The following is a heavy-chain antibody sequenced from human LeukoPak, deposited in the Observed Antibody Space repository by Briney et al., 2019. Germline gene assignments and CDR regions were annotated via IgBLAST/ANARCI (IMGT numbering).Heavy chain of an antibody. Sequence: GASVKVSCKASGGTFSSYAISWVRQAPGQGLEWMGIINPSGGSTSYAQKFQGRVTMTRDTSTSTVYMELSSLRSEDTAVYYCARGLSLRFLDVGYWGQGTLVTVSS. D-gene: IGHD3-3*01. CDR1: GGTFSSYA. CDR2: INPSGGST. J-gene: IGHJ4*02. V-gene: IGHV1-46*01. CDR3: ARGLSLRFLDVGY.